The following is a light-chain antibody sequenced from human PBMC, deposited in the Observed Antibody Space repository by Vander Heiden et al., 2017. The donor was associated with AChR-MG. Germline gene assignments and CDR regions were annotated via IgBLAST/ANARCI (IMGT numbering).Light chain of an antibody. V-gene: IGLV5-45*02. CDR3: MIWHNSAWV. J-gene: IGLJ3*02. Sequence: QAVLPQPSSLSASPGASASLTRPLRSGIHVDTSRIYWYPQTPGSPPHYLLRHDSDSNMQQGSGVISRVSGAKDASTKAGILLIAVRQAEDDADYYSMIWHNSAWVFGGGTKLTVL. CDR1: SGIHVDTSR. CDR2: HDSDSNM.